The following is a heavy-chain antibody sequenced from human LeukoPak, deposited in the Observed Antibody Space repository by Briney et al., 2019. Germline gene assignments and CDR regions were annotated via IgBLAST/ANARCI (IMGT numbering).Heavy chain of an antibody. CDR3: ARDPGSGWYLFDY. D-gene: IGHD6-19*01. CDR1: GYTFTGYY. CDR2: INPNSGGT. J-gene: IGHJ4*02. V-gene: IGHV1-2*02. Sequence: ASVEVSCKASGYTFTGYYMHWVRQAPGQGLEWMGWINPNSGGTNYAQKFQGRVTMTRDTSISTAYMELSRLRSDDTAVYYCARDPGSGWYLFDYWGQGTLVTVSS.